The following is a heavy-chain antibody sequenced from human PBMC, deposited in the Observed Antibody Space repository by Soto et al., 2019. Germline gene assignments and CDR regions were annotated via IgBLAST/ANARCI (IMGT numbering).Heavy chain of an antibody. CDR1: GVTFSSYA. CDR2: ISGSGGST. Sequence: EVQLLESGGGLVQPGGSLRLSCAASGVTFSSYAMSWVRQAPGKGLEWVSAISGSGGSTYYADSVKGRFTISRDNSKNTLYLQMNSLRAEDTAVYYCARAGYSSGRFIDYWGQGTLVTVSS. J-gene: IGHJ4*02. V-gene: IGHV3-23*01. D-gene: IGHD6-19*01. CDR3: ARAGYSSGRFIDY.